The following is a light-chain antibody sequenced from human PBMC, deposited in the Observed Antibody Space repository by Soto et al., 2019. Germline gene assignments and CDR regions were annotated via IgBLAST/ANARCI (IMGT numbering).Light chain of an antibody. V-gene: IGLV2-14*01. CDR3: SSYTSSSTLV. CDR1: SSDVGGYNY. J-gene: IGLJ2*01. Sequence: QSALTQPASVSGSPGQSITISCTGTSSDVGGYNYVSWYQQHPGKAPKLMIYEVSNRPSGVSNRFSGSKSGNTASLTISGRQAEDEADSYCSSYTSSSTLVFGGGTKLTVL. CDR2: EVS.